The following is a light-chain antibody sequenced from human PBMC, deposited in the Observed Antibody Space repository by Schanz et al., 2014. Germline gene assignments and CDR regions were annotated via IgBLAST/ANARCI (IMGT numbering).Light chain of an antibody. CDR3: AAWDDSLRVL. J-gene: IGLJ2*01. CDR1: SSDFGGYNR. Sequence: QSALTQPRSVSGSPGQSVAISCTGTSSDFGGYNRVSWYQQHPGKAPKLIIYDVIKRPSGVPDRFSGSKSGTTASLTVSGLQTEDEADYYCAAWDDSLRVLFGGGTKLTVL. CDR2: DVI. V-gene: IGLV2-11*01.